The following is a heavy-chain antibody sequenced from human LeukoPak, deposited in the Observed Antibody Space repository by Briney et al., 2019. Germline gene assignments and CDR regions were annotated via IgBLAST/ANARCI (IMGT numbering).Heavy chain of an antibody. Sequence: SETLSLTCTVSGGSISSYYWSWIRQPPGKGLEWIGYIYYSGSTNYNPSLKSRVTISVDTSKNQFSLKLSSVTAADTAVYYCASHCCSSTSCPRLDAFDIWGQGTMVTVSS. CDR2: IYYSGST. CDR1: GGSISSYY. J-gene: IGHJ3*02. CDR3: ASHCCSSTSCPRLDAFDI. V-gene: IGHV4-59*01. D-gene: IGHD2-2*01.